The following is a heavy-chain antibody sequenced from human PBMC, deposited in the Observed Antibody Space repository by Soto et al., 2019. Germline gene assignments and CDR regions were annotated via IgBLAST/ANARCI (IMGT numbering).Heavy chain of an antibody. Sequence: EAQLSESGGGVVQPGGSLRLSCAASGFTFSTYPMRWVRQAPGKGLEWVAGISGSGISTYYADSVKGRFTISRDNSKKTVFMQMISLRAEDTAVYYCANHPVVTASYYYYAMDVWGQGTTVTVSS. CDR3: ANHPVVTASYYYYAMDV. D-gene: IGHD2-2*01. V-gene: IGHV3-23*01. J-gene: IGHJ6*02. CDR2: ISGSGIST. CDR1: GFTFSTYP.